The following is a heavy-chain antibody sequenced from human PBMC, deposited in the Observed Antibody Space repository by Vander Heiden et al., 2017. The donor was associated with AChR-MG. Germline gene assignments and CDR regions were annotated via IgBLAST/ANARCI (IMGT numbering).Heavy chain of an antibody. D-gene: IGHD3-16*01. CDR1: GGSLSSGSYY. CDR2: IYYSGST. Sequence: QVQLQESGPGLVKPSETLSLTCPVSGGSLSSGSYYRSWIRQPPGKGLEWIGYIYYSGSTNDNPSLKSRVTISVDTSKNQFSLKLSSVTAADTAVYYCARSLMITFGGVYGMDVWGQGTTVTVSS. V-gene: IGHV4-61*01. CDR3: ARSLMITFGGVYGMDV. J-gene: IGHJ6*02.